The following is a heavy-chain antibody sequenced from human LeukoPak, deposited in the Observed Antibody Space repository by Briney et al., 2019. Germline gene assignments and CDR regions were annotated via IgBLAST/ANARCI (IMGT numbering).Heavy chain of an antibody. V-gene: IGHV4-39*07. Sequence: SETLSLTCTVSGGSISSSSYYWGWIRQPPGKGLEWIGEINHSGSTNYNPSLKSRVTMSVDTSKNQFSLKLSSVTAADTAVYYCARTPGIAAAGYYYYYYMDVWGKGTTVTISS. D-gene: IGHD6-13*01. CDR3: ARTPGIAAAGYYYYYYMDV. CDR1: GGSISSSSYY. CDR2: INHSGST. J-gene: IGHJ6*03.